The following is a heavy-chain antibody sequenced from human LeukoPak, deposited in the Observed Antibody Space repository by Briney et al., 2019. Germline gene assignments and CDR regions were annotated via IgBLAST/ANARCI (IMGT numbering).Heavy chain of an antibody. J-gene: IGHJ6*03. CDR1: GFTFDDYA. CDR3: AKGPLGNWNYADYYMDV. V-gene: IGHV3-43D*03. Sequence: GGSLRLSCAASGFTFDDYAMHWVRQAPGKGLEWVSLISWDGGSTYYADSVKGRFTISRDNSKNSLYLQMNSLRAEDTALYYCAKGPLGNWNYADYYMDVWGKGTTVTVSS. CDR2: ISWDGGST. D-gene: IGHD1-7*01.